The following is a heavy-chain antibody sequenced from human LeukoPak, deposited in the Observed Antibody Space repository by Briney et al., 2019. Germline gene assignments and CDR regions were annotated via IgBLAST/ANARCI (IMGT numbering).Heavy chain of an antibody. D-gene: IGHD1-26*01. Sequence: GGSLRLSCAASGFTFSSYAMHWVRQAPGKGLEWVAVISYDGSNKYYADSVKGRFTISRDKSKNTLYLQMNSLRAEDTAVYYCARVGIVGATTRGWFDPWGQGTLVTVSS. V-gene: IGHV3-30*01. CDR3: ARVGIVGATTRGWFDP. CDR1: GFTFSSYA. CDR2: ISYDGSNK. J-gene: IGHJ5*02.